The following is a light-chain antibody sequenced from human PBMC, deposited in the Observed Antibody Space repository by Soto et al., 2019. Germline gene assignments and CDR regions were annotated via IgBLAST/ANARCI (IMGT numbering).Light chain of an antibody. CDR2: EVN. V-gene: IGLV2-14*01. CDR1: SSDVGGYKY. Sequence: QSALTQPASVSGSPGQSITISCTGTSSDVGGYKYVSWYQQHPGKAPKLTIYEVNNRPSGVSNRFSGSKSGNTASLTISGLQAEDEADYYCSSYTSSSTVVFGGGTQLTVL. J-gene: IGLJ2*01. CDR3: SSYTSSSTVV.